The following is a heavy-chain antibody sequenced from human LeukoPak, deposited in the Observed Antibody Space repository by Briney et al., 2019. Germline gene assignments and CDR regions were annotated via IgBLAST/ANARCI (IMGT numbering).Heavy chain of an antibody. CDR2: INHSGST. Sequence: SETLSLTCAVYGGSFSGYYWSWLRQPPGKGLEWIGEINHSGSTNYNPSLKSRVTISVDTSKNQFSLKLSSVTAADTAVYFCARDWSSGYYFDHWGQGTLVTVSS. D-gene: IGHD1-26*01. V-gene: IGHV4-34*01. CDR3: ARDWSSGYYFDH. CDR1: GGSFSGYY. J-gene: IGHJ4*02.